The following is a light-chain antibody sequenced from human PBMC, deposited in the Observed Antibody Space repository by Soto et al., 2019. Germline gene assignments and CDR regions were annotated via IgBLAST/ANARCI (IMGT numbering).Light chain of an antibody. V-gene: IGLV2-8*01. CDR1: SSDVGGYNY. CDR3: SSYAGRNIWV. Sequence: QSALTQPPSASGSPGQSVTISCTGTSSDVGGYNYVSWYQQYPGKAPKLMIYEVSKRPSGVADRFSGSKSGKTASLTVSGLKAEDEADYYCSSYAGRNIWVFGGGTKLTVL. CDR2: EVS. J-gene: IGLJ3*02.